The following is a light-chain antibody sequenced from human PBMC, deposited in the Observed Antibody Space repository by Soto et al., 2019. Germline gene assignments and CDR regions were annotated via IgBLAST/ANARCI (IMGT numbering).Light chain of an antibody. Sequence: QAVVTQPPSVSGAPGQRVTISCTGSSSNIGAGYDVHWYQQLPGTAPKLLIYGNSNRPSGVPDRFSGSKSGTSASLAITGLQADDEADYYCQSYDGSVTLRVFGNGTKLTVL. V-gene: IGLV1-40*01. CDR3: QSYDGSVTLRV. CDR2: GNS. CDR1: SSNIGAGYD. J-gene: IGLJ1*01.